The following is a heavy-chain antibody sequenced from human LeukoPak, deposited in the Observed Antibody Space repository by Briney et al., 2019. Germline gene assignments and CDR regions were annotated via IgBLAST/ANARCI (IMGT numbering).Heavy chain of an antibody. CDR3: ARDPLAYAAGPAGD. V-gene: IGHV3-23*01. Sequence: GGSLRLSCAASGFNFGRNGMIWVRQAPGRGLEWVSTISGSGQNIYYAGSVKGRFTISRDNFKNTLYLQLNSLRAEDTAMYYCARDPLAYAAGPAGDWGQGTLVIVSS. D-gene: IGHD2-2*01. CDR1: GFNFGRNG. CDR2: ISGSGQNI. J-gene: IGHJ4*02.